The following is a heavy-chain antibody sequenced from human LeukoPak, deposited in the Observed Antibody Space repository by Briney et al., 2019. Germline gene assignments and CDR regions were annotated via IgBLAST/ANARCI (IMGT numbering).Heavy chain of an antibody. J-gene: IGHJ4*02. Sequence: SVKVSCKASGGTFSSYAISWVRQAPGQGFEWMGGIIPIFGTANYAQKFQGRVTITADESTSTAYMELSSLRSEDTAVYYCARAALATTWYYDFWSGSPYYFDYWGQGTLVTVSS. CDR2: IIPIFGTA. V-gene: IGHV1-69*01. CDR1: GGTFSSYA. D-gene: IGHD3-3*01. CDR3: ARAALATTWYYDFWSGSPYYFDY.